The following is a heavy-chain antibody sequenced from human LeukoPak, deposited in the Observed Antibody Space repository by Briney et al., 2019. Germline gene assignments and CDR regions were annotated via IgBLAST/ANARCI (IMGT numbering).Heavy chain of an antibody. V-gene: IGHV3-30*18. Sequence: PGGSLRLSCAASGFTFSSYGMHWVRQAPGKGLEWVAVISYDGSNKYYADSVKGRFTISRDNPKNTLYLQMNSLRAEDTAVYYCAKDREGLYDWGQGTLVTVSS. CDR1: GFTFSSYG. CDR3: AKDREGLYD. J-gene: IGHJ4*02. D-gene: IGHD2/OR15-2a*01. CDR2: ISYDGSNK.